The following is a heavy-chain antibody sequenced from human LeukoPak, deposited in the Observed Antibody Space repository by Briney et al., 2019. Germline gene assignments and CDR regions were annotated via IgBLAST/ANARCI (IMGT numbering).Heavy chain of an antibody. CDR1: GGSISSYY. CDR2: IYYSGST. Sequence: PSETLSLTCTVSGGSISSYYWSWIRQPPGKGLEWIGYIYYSGSTYYNPSLKSRVTISVDTSKNQFSLKLSSVTAADTAVYYCARHLYDSSGYKDYWGQGTLVTVSS. CDR3: ARHLYDSSGYKDY. D-gene: IGHD3-22*01. J-gene: IGHJ4*02. V-gene: IGHV4-59*08.